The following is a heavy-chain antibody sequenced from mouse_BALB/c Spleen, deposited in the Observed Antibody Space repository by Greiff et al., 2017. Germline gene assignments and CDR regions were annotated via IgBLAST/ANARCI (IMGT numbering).Heavy chain of an antibody. CDR1: GYSITSDYA. Sequence: EVKLEESGPGLVKPSQSLSLTCTVTGYSITSDYAWNWIRQFPGNKLEWMGYISYSGSTSYNPSLKSRISITRDTSKNQFFLQLNSVTTEDTATYYCARGDGNYEAWFVYWGQGTLVTVSA. V-gene: IGHV3-2*02. J-gene: IGHJ3*01. CDR2: ISYSGST. CDR3: ARGDGNYEAWFVY. D-gene: IGHD2-1*01.